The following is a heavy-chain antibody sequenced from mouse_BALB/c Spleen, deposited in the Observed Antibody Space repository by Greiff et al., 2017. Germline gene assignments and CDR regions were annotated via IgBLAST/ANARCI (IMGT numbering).Heavy chain of an antibody. J-gene: IGHJ3*01. D-gene: IGHD2-3*01. CDR3: ARDDGSWFAY. CDR1: GFNIKDTY. V-gene: IGHV14-3*02. CDR2: IDPANGNT. Sequence: EVQRVESGAELVKPGASVKLSCTASGFNIKDTYMHWVKQRPEQGLEWIGRIDPANGNTKYDPKFQGKATITADTSSNTAYLQLSSLTSEDTAVYYCARDDGSWFAYWGQGTLVTVS.